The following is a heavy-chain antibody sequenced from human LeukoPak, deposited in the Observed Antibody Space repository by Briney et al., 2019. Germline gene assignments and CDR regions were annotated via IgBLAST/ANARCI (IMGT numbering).Heavy chain of an antibody. D-gene: IGHD3-10*01. CDR1: GLPFSSYR. Sequence: GGSLRLSCEVTGLPFSSYRMNWVRQAPGKGLEWVANLETDGSHINYMDSVKDRFIISRDNAKNSVYLQMNSLRAEDSAVYYCATLSGVPDYRGQGTLVTVSS. V-gene: IGHV3-7*01. CDR3: ATLSGVPDY. CDR2: LETDGSHI. J-gene: IGHJ4*02.